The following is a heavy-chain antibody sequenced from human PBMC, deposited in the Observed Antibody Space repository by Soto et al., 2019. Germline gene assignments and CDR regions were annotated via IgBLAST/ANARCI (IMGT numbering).Heavy chain of an antibody. J-gene: IGHJ6*02. CDR1: GGSFSGYY. CDR2: INHSGST. Sequence: KTSETLSLTCAVYGGSFSGYYWSWIRQPPGKGLEWIGEINHSGSTNYNPSLKSRVTISVDTFKNQFSLKLSSVTAADTAVYYCARGVAVAATWGYYYYGMDVWGQGTTVTVSS. D-gene: IGHD6-19*01. CDR3: ARGVAVAATWGYYYYGMDV. V-gene: IGHV4-34*01.